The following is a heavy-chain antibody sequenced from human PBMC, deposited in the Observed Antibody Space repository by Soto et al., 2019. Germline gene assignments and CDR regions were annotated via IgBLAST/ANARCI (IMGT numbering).Heavy chain of an antibody. J-gene: IGHJ6*02. CDR3: ARSQGSSTSLEIYYYYYYGMDV. D-gene: IGHD2-2*01. V-gene: IGHV1-69*01. Sequence: QVQLVQSGAEVKKPGSSVKVSCKASGGTFSSYAISWVRQAPGQGLEWMGGIIPIPGTANYAQKFQGRVTITADESTNMELSSLRSEDTAVYYCARSQGSSTSLEIYYYYYYGMDVWGQGTTVTVSS. CDR2: IIPIPGTA. CDR1: GGTFSSYA.